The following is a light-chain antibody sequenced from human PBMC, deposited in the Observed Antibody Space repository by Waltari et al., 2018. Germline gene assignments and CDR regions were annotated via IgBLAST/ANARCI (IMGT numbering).Light chain of an antibody. J-gene: IGLJ2*01. Sequence: QSALTQPASVSGSPGQSIPIPCTATSSDVGGFNYVSWYQQHPGKAPKLMIYDVSKRPSGVSNRFSGSKSGNTASLTISGLQAEDESDYYCSSYTSRNTLIFGGGTKLTVL. CDR3: SSYTSRNTLI. CDR1: SSDVGGFNY. V-gene: IGLV2-14*01. CDR2: DVS.